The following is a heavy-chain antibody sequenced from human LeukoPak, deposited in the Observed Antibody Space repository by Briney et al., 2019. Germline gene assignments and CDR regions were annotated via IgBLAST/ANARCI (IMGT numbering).Heavy chain of an antibody. CDR3: TTYTMGAFDS. CDR2: IKSKSDGGTT. V-gene: IGHV3-15*01. D-gene: IGHD3-10*01. J-gene: IGHJ4*02. Sequence: PGGSLRLSCAASGFIISDHXXXXXRQAPGKGLXXVGRIKSKSDGGTTDYDTPVKGRFTISRDDSKNTVYLQMNSLKTEDTAMFYCTTYTMGAFDSWGQGTLVTVSS. CDR1: GFIISDHX.